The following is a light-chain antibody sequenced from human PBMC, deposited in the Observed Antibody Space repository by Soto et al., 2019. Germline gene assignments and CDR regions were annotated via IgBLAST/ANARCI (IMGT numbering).Light chain of an antibody. CDR1: SSDVGSYNL. Sequence: QSVLTQPAFVSGSPGQSITISCTGSSSDVGSYNLVSWYQQHPGKAPKLIIYEDTKRPSGLNNRFSGAKSGNTASLTISGLQAEDEADYYCCSYAGSSSWVFGGGTKVTVL. CDR2: EDT. J-gene: IGLJ3*02. V-gene: IGLV2-23*01. CDR3: CSYAGSSSWV.